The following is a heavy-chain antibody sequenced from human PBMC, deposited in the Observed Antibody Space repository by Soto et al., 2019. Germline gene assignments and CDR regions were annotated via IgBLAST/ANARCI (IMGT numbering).Heavy chain of an antibody. CDR2: MNPNSGNT. D-gene: IGHD4-17*01. Sequence: QVQLVQSGAEVKKPGASVKVSCKAAGYTFTSYDINWVRQATGQGLEWMGWMNPNSGNTGYAQKFQGRVTMTMNTSITTAYMELSSLRSEDTALYYCARVRLNGHNWFDPWGQGTLVTVSS. V-gene: IGHV1-8*01. CDR1: GYTFTSYD. J-gene: IGHJ5*02. CDR3: ARVRLNGHNWFDP.